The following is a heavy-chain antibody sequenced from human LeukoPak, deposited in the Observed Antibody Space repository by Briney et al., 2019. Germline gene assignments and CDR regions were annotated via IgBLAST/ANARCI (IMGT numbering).Heavy chain of an antibody. CDR3: ARVYRDTYGQN. D-gene: IGHD5-18*01. CDR2: ISAYNGNT. V-gene: IGHV1-18*04. CDR1: GYTFTSYG. Sequence: ASVKVSCKTSGYTFTSYGISWVRQAPGQGLEWMGWISAYNGNTNYAQKLQGRVTMTTDTSTSTAYMEVRSLRSDDTAIYYCARVYRDTYGQNWGQGTLITVSS. J-gene: IGHJ4*02.